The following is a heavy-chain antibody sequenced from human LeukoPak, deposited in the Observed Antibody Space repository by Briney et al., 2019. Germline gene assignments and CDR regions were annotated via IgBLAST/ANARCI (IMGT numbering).Heavy chain of an antibody. CDR3: ARNQLDGYNHMAPHDY. CDR1: GFTFSSYG. J-gene: IGHJ4*02. CDR2: ISYDGSNK. V-gene: IGHV3-30*03. Sequence: SGGSLRLSCAASGFTFSSYGMHWVRQAPGKGLEWVAVISYDGSNKYYADSVKGRFTISRDNSKNTLYLQMNSLRAEDTAVYYCARNQLDGYNHMAPHDYWGQGTLVTVSS. D-gene: IGHD5-24*01.